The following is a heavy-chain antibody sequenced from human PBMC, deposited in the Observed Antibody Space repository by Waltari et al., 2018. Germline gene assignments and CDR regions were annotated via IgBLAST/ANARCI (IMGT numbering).Heavy chain of an antibody. J-gene: IGHJ3*02. CDR1: GGTFSSYA. CDR3: ATREATMIVDAFDI. Sequence: QVQLVQSGAEVKKPGSSVKVSCKASGGTFSSYAISWVRQAPGQGLEWMGGIIPIFGTANYAQKFQGRVTITADESTDKDTMELSSLRSEDTAVYYCATREATMIVDAFDIWGQGTMVTVSS. D-gene: IGHD3-22*01. V-gene: IGHV1-69*01. CDR2: IIPIFGTA.